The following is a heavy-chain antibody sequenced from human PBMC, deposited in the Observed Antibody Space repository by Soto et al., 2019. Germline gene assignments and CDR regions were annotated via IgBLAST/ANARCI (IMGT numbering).Heavy chain of an antibody. Sequence: QVQLVQSGAEVKEPGASVKVSCKASGYTFTAHTIHWARQAPGQGLEWMGWMIVSHRRPRIAPQFQGRLTFTTDTSATTAYMELTSLTSEDTAVYFCAREPEDGVPGDFWGQGTRVVVTS. CDR3: AREPEDGVPGDF. V-gene: IGHV1-3*01. CDR1: GYTFTAHT. CDR2: MIVSHRRP. J-gene: IGHJ4*02. D-gene: IGHD2-8*01.